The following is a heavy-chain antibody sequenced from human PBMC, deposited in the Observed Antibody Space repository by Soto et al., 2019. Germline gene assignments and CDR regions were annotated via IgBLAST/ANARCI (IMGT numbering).Heavy chain of an antibody. CDR3: ARQNRDTPMVPFDV. D-gene: IGHD5-18*01. CDR2: LVPQFGTP. Sequence: QVQLVQSGAEVKKPGSSVKVSCLASRGTFTRYATNWVRQAPGHGLEWLGALVPQFGTPNYAQKFQDRVTIVADESTNTTSMELRGLTSDDTAVYYCARQNRDTPMVPFDVWGQGTLVTVSS. V-gene: IGHV1-69*01. CDR1: RGTFTRYA. J-gene: IGHJ4*02.